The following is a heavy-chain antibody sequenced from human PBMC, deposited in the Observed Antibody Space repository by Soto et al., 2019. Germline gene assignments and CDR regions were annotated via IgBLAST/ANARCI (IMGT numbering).Heavy chain of an antibody. CDR1: GFTFSSYA. J-gene: IGHJ4*02. CDR3: AKYLEDIVVVVAATHFDY. V-gene: IGHV3-23*01. D-gene: IGHD2-15*01. Sequence: GGSLRLSCAASGFTFSSYAMSWVRQAPGKGLEWVSAISGSGGSTYYADSVKGRFTISRDNSKNTLYLQMNSLRAEDTAVYYCAKYLEDIVVVVAATHFDYWGQGTLVTVSS. CDR2: ISGSGGST.